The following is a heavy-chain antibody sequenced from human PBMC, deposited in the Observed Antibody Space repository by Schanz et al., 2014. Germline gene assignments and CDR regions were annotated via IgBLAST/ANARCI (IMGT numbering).Heavy chain of an antibody. V-gene: IGHV1-18*01. CDR2: ISAYNGHT. Sequence: QVQLVQSGAEVKKPGASVKVSCKASGYTFISYGIKWVRQAPGQGLEWMGWISAYNGHTDYAQKLQGRVTLTTDTSTSTAYMELSSLRSDDTAVYYCASSGAGYSSSWDFDYWGQGTLVTVSS. CDR1: GYTFISYG. D-gene: IGHD6-13*01. J-gene: IGHJ4*02. CDR3: ASSGAGYSSSWDFDY.